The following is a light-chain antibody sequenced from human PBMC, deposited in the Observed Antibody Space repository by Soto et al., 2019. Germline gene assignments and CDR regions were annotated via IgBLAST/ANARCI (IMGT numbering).Light chain of an antibody. CDR2: DAS. CDR1: QSVSSY. J-gene: IGKJ4*01. V-gene: IGKV3-11*01. CDR3: QQRSNWPT. Sequence: IVLTQSPATLSLSPGERATLSCRASQSVSSYLAWYQQKPGQAPRLLIYDASNRATVIPARFSGSGSGTDFTLTISSLEPEDLAVYYCQQRSNWPTFGGGTKVEIK.